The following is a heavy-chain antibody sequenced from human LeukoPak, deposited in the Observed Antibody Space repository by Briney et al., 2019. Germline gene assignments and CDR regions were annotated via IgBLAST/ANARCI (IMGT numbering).Heavy chain of an antibody. D-gene: IGHD4-17*01. CDR1: GYTFTSYA. Sequence: ASVKVSCKASGYTFTSYAMHWVRQAPGQRLEWMGWINAGNGNTKYSQKFQGWVTMTRDTSISTAYMELSRLRSDDTAVYYCARETVPDAFDIWGQGTMVTVSS. CDR3: ARETVPDAFDI. J-gene: IGHJ3*02. CDR2: INAGNGNT. V-gene: IGHV1-3*01.